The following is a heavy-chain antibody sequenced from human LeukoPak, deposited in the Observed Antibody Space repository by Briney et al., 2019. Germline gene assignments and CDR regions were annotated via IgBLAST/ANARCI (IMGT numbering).Heavy chain of an antibody. Sequence: SETLSLTCAVYGGSFSGYYWSWIRQPPGKGLEWIGEINHSGSTNYNPSLKSRVTISVDTSKNQFSLKLSSVTAADTAVYYCARMMGYYDSSGYLESYGMDVWGQGTTVTVSS. CDR3: ARMMGYYDSSGYLESYGMDV. CDR2: INHSGST. D-gene: IGHD3-22*01. J-gene: IGHJ6*02. V-gene: IGHV4-34*01. CDR1: GGSFSGYY.